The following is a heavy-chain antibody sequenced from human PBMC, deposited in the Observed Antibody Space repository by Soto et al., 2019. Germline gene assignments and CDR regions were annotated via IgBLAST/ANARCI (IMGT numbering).Heavy chain of an antibody. J-gene: IGHJ6*02. CDR1: GFTFSSCD. CDR2: IGTAGDT. CDR3: ASSHRGYYDFWSGYTSDYGTHX. Sequence: EGSLRLSFAASGFTFSSCDMHWVRQATGKGLEGVSAIGTAGDTYYPGSVKGRFTISRENAKNSLYLQMNSLRAGDTAVYYCASSHRGYYDFWSGYTSDYGTHXWGQATSVTVS. D-gene: IGHD3-3*01. V-gene: IGHV3-13*01.